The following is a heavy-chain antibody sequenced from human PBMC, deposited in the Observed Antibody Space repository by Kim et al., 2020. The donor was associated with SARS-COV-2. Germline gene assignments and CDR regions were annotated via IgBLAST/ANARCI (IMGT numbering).Heavy chain of an antibody. CDR1: GFTFSSYG. D-gene: IGHD2-21*01. CDR3: AKDVAPRQSNHSYYYGM. Sequence: GGSLRLSCAASGFTFSSYGMHWVRQAPGKGLEWVAVISYDGSNKYYADSVKGRFTISRDNSKNTLYLQMNSLRAEDTAVYYCAKDVAPRQSNHSYYYGM. CDR2: ISYDGSNK. V-gene: IGHV3-30*18. J-gene: IGHJ6*01.